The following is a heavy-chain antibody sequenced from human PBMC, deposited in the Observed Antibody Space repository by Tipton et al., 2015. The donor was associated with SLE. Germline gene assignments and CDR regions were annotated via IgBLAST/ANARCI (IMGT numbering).Heavy chain of an antibody. V-gene: IGHV4-59*07. Sequence: TLSLTCTVSGGSISSYYWSWIRQPPGKGLEWIGYIYYSGSTNYNPSLKSRVTISVDTSKNQFSLKLSSVTAADTAVYYCARGRYSSSSVYYYYYMGVGGKGTTVTVSS. CDR2: IYYSGST. D-gene: IGHD6-6*01. CDR1: GGSISSYY. CDR3: ARGRYSSSSVYYYYYMGV. J-gene: IGHJ6*03.